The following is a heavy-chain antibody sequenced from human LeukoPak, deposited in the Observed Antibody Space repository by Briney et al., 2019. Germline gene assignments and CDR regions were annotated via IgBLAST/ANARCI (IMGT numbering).Heavy chain of an antibody. D-gene: IGHD3-9*01. V-gene: IGHV4-61*02. Sequence: PSETLSLTCTVSGGSINSGFYYWSWIRQPAGTGLEWIGRISPSGSINYNPSLKSRVSISIDTSKNQFSLQLSSVTAADTAVYYCARVAGDILTGVLTFDYWGQGTLATVSS. J-gene: IGHJ4*02. CDR1: GGSINSGFYY. CDR2: ISPSGSI. CDR3: ARVAGDILTGVLTFDY.